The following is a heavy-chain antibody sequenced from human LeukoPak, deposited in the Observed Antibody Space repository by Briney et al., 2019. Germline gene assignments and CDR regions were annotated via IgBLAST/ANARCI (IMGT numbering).Heavy chain of an antibody. D-gene: IGHD5-18*01. Sequence: ASVTVSCKASEYTFTAYYLHWVRQAPGQGLEWMGIINPSGGSTSYAQKFQGRVTMTRDMSTSTVYMELSSLRSEDTAVYYCARGYSYGYFDYWGQGTLVTVSS. V-gene: IGHV1-46*01. CDR2: INPSGGST. CDR3: ARGYSYGYFDY. J-gene: IGHJ4*02. CDR1: EYTFTAYY.